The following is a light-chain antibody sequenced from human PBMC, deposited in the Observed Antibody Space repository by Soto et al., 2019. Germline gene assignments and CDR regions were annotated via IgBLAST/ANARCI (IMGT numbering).Light chain of an antibody. CDR1: QGIRND. CDR3: QQYGSSPPTT. J-gene: IGKJ5*01. CDR2: GAS. V-gene: IGKV3-20*01. Sequence: TQSPSSLSASVGDRVTITCRASQGIRNDLAWYQQKPGQAPRLLIYGASSRTAGIPDRFSGSGSGTDFTLTISRLEPEDFAVYYCQQYGSSPPTTFGQGTRLEIK.